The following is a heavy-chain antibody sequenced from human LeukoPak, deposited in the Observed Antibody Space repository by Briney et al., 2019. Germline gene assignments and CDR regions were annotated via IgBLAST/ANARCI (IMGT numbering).Heavy chain of an antibody. CDR1: GFTFSSYW. V-gene: IGHV3-74*01. J-gene: IGHJ4*02. D-gene: IGHD1-26*01. CDR3: ARDPPYTGSYPYFDY. CDR2: INSDGSST. Sequence: GGSLRLSCAASGFTFSSYWMHWVRQAPGKGPVWVSRINSDGSSTSYADSVKGRFTISRDNAKNSLYLQMNSLRDEDTAVYYCARDPPYTGSYPYFDYWGQGTLVTVSS.